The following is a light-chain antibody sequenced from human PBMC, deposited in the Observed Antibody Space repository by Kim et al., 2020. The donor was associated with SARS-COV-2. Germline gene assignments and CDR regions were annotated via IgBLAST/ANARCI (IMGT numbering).Light chain of an antibody. J-gene: IGKJ2*01. Sequence: EIVMTQSPATLSVSPGDRATLFCRASQSVVTNVAWFQLKVGQAPRLLIYGASTRAAGTPARFSGSGSGTEFTLTINSVQSEDFALYSCQQYNSWYTFGQGTKLEIK. CDR3: QQYNSWYT. CDR1: QSVVTN. V-gene: IGKV3-15*01. CDR2: GAS.